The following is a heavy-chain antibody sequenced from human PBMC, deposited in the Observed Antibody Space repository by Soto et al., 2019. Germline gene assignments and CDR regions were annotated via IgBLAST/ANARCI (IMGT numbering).Heavy chain of an antibody. CDR2: ISYDGSNK. V-gene: IGHV3-30-3*01. CDR3: ARVESSSSLGAFDY. J-gene: IGHJ4*02. CDR1: GFTFSSYA. Sequence: QVQLVESGGGVVQPGRSLRLSCAASGFTFSSYAMHWVRQAPGKGLEWVAVISYDGSNKYYADSVKGRFTISRDNSKNTLYLQMNSLRAEDTALYYCARVESSSSLGAFDYWGQGTLVTVSS. D-gene: IGHD6-6*01.